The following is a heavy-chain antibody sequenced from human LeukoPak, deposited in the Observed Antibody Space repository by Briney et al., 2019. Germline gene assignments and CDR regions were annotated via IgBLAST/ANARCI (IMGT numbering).Heavy chain of an antibody. J-gene: IGHJ4*02. Sequence: PSETLSLTCAVYGGSFSGYYWSWIRQPPGKGLEWIGYIYYSGSTNYNPSLKSRVTISVDTSKNQFSLKLSSVTAADTAVYYCARAFHGSGSYSFDYWGQGSLVTVSS. CDR2: IYYSGST. D-gene: IGHD3-10*01. V-gene: IGHV4-59*01. CDR1: GGSFSGYY. CDR3: ARAFHGSGSYSFDY.